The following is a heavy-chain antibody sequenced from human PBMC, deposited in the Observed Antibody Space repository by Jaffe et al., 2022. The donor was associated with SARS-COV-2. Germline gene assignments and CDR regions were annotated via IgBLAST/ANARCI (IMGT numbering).Heavy chain of an antibody. CDR2: IRSKAYGGTT. D-gene: IGHD3-10*01. V-gene: IGHV3-49*03. Sequence: EVQLVESGGGLVQPGRSLRLSCTASGFTFGDYAMSWFRQAPGKGLEWVGFIRSKAYGGTTEYAASVKGRFTISRDDSKSIAYLQMNSLKTEDTAVYYCTRAAAGSGFVGVGPSFDYWGQGTLVTVSS. CDR3: TRAAAGSGFVGVGPSFDY. J-gene: IGHJ4*02. CDR1: GFTFGDYA.